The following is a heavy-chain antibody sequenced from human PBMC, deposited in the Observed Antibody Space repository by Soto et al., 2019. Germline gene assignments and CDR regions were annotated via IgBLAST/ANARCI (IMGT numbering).Heavy chain of an antibody. Sequence: QVQLQESGPGLVKPSGTLSLTCAVSGGSISSSNWWSWVRQPPGQGLEWIGEIYHSGSTNYNPSLKSRVTISVDKSKNQFSLKLSSVTAADTAVYYCARETRGYSYGYASYNWFDPWGQGTLVTVSS. CDR3: ARETRGYSYGYASYNWFDP. V-gene: IGHV4-4*02. J-gene: IGHJ5*02. D-gene: IGHD5-18*01. CDR2: IYHSGST. CDR1: GGSISSSNW.